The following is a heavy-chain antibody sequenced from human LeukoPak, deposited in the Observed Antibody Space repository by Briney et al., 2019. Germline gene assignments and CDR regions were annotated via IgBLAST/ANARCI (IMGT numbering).Heavy chain of an antibody. V-gene: IGHV3-30*02. Sequence: GGSLRLAWAASGLTFDRCGMHWVRQAPGKGLEWVTFIRSDGSDEYYADSVKGRFTISRDDSKNPLYLQMNSLRAEDTAVYYCAKDKGVFYFDYWGQGTLVTVSS. CDR1: GLTFDRCG. CDR2: IRSDGSDE. D-gene: IGHD3-10*01. CDR3: AKDKGVFYFDY. J-gene: IGHJ4*02.